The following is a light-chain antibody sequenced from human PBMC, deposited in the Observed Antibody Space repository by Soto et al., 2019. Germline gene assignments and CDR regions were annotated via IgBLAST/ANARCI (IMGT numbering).Light chain of an antibody. Sequence: EIVLTQSPGTLSLSPGERATLSCRASQTVSSRFLARYQQKPGQAPRLLIYGASNRATGIPDRFSGSGSGTDFTLTISRLEPEDFAVYSCQQYGSSWTFGQGTKVEIK. V-gene: IGKV3-20*01. CDR3: QQYGSSWT. CDR1: QTVSSRF. CDR2: GAS. J-gene: IGKJ1*01.